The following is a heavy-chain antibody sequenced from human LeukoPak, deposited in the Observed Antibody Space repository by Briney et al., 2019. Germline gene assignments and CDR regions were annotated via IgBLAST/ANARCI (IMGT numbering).Heavy chain of an antibody. D-gene: IGHD3-22*01. CDR2: IIPIFDTA. V-gene: IGHV1-69*05. Sequence: SVKVSCNASGGPFSSYAISWVRQAPGQGLEWMGGIIPIFDTANYAQKFQSRVTITTDESTSTAYMELSSLRSEDTAVYYCASEWMIGDAFDIWGQGTMVTVSS. CDR3: ASEWMIGDAFDI. CDR1: GGPFSSYA. J-gene: IGHJ3*02.